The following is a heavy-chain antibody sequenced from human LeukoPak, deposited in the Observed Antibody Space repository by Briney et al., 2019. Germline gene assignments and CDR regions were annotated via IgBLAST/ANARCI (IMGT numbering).Heavy chain of an antibody. Sequence: SETLSLTCAVHGGSFSGYYWSWIRQPPGKGLEWIGEINHSGSTNYSPSLKSRVTISVDTSKNQFSLKLSSVTAADTAVYYCARGLEVPAEDYWGQGTLVTVSS. CDR2: INHSGST. V-gene: IGHV4-34*01. CDR1: GGSFSGYY. D-gene: IGHD2-2*01. J-gene: IGHJ4*02. CDR3: ARGLEVPAEDY.